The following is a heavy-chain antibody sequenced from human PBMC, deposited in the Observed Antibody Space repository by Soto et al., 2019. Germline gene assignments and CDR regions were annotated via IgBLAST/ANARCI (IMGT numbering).Heavy chain of an antibody. Sequence: EVQLLESGGGLVQPGGSLRLSCAASGFTFSSYAMSWVRQAPGKGLEWVASISGSGGGKYYADSVKGRFTISRDNSKNTLYMHMNSLRADDTAVYYCEKGLELTPRYFGMDVWGQGTTVTVSS. D-gene: IGHD3-10*01. J-gene: IGHJ6*02. CDR1: GFTFSSYA. CDR2: ISGSGGGK. CDR3: EKGLELTPRYFGMDV. V-gene: IGHV3-23*01.